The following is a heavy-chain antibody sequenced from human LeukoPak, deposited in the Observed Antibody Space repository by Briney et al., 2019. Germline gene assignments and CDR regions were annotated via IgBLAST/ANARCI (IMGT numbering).Heavy chain of an antibody. CDR2: ISSSSSYI. CDR3: ARVSTVTRVYFDY. V-gene: IGHV3-21*04. CDR1: GFTFRSYA. Sequence: PGGSLRLSCAASGFTFRSYAMSWVRQAPGKGLEWVSSISSSSSYIYYADSVKGRFTISRDNSKNTLYLQMNSLRAEDTAVYYCARVSTVTRVYFDYWGQGTLVTVSS. D-gene: IGHD4-17*01. J-gene: IGHJ4*02.